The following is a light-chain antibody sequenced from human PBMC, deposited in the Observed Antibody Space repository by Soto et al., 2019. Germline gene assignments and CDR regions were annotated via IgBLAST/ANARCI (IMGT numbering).Light chain of an antibody. V-gene: IGKV3-11*01. CDR1: QTFDSY. Sequence: EIVLTQSPATLSLSPGERATLSCRASQTFDSYLAWYQQKPGQAPRLLIYDTSNRATGIPARFSGSGSGTDFTLTISSLEPEDFAVYYCQQRTNWPPMWTFGQGTKVEIK. J-gene: IGKJ1*01. CDR3: QQRTNWPPMWT. CDR2: DTS.